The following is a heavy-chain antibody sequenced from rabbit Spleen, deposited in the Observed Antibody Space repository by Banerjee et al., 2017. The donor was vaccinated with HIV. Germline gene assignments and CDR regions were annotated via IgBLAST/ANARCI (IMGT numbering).Heavy chain of an antibody. J-gene: IGHJ4*01. V-gene: IGHV1S45*01. CDR2: ISAASSSGT. D-gene: IGHD4-1*01. CDR1: PFSFNYNNV. Sequence: QEQLVESGGGLVQPEGSLTLTCTASPFSFNYNNVMCWVRQAPGKGLEWIACISAASSSGTYYASWAKGRFTISNTSSTTVTLQMTSLTAADTAAYFCARDGYSRGWGIILYYFNLWGPGTLVTVS. CDR3: ARDGYSRGWGIILYYFNL.